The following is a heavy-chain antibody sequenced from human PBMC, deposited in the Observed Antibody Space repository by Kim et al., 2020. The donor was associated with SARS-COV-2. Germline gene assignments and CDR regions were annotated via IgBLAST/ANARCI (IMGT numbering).Heavy chain of an antibody. CDR3: AKALGRELLSPIDY. CDR1: GFPFSSFA. D-gene: IGHD3-10*01. Sequence: GGSLRLSCAASGFPFSSFAMHWVRQSPGKGLEWVAIISYDGIHKYYADSVKGRFTISRDYSKNTLNLQMNSLRADDTALYYCAKALGRELLSPIDYWGRGTLVTVSS. CDR2: ISYDGIHK. J-gene: IGHJ4*02. V-gene: IGHV3-30*18.